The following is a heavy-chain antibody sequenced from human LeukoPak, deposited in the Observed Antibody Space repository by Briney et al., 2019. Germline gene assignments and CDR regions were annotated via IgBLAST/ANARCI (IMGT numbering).Heavy chain of an antibody. D-gene: IGHD6-19*01. J-gene: IGHJ5*02. Sequence: SETLSLTCTVSGGSISSGGYYWSWIRQLPGKGLEWIGYIYYSGSTYYNPSLKSRVTISVDTSKNQFSLMLSSVTAADTAVYYCARAAYTSGWYWFDPWGQGTLVTVSS. CDR1: GGSISSGGYY. CDR3: ARAAYTSGWYWFDP. CDR2: IYYSGST. V-gene: IGHV4-31*03.